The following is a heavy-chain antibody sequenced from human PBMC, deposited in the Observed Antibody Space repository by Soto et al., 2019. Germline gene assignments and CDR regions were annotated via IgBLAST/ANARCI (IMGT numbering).Heavy chain of an antibody. Sequence: PSETLSLTCTVSNDSIRRYYWSWIRQPPGRGLEWIGYAFHTGGTNYNPSLKSRVTISEATSKNQFSLKLSSVTAADTAVFYCARLIRCKTTSCYFDYWGQGTLVTVS. D-gene: IGHD2-2*01. CDR1: NDSIRRYY. CDR3: ARLIRCKTTSCYFDY. J-gene: IGHJ4*02. V-gene: IGHV4-59*08. CDR2: AFHTGGT.